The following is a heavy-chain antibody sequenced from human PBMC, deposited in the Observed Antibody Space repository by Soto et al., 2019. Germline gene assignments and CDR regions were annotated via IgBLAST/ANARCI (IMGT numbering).Heavy chain of an antibody. Sequence: GESLKISCKGSGYSFTSYWIGWVRQMPGKGLEWMGIIYPGDSDTRYSPSFQGQVTSSADKSISTAYLQWSSLKASDTAMYYCARLGAETGTTLAYFDYWGQGTLVTSPQ. J-gene: IGHJ4*02. CDR2: IYPGDSDT. CDR1: GYSFTSYW. CDR3: ARLGAETGTTLAYFDY. V-gene: IGHV5-51*01. D-gene: IGHD1-1*01.